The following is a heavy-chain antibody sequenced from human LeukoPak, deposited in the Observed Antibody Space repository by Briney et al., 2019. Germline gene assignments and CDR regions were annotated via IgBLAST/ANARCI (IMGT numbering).Heavy chain of an antibody. Sequence: ASVKVSCKASGYTLTSYGISWVRQAPGQGREWMGWISAYNGNTNYAQKLQGRVTMTTDTSTSTAYMDRRSLRLDDTAVYYCARCSGSYSFDYWGQGTLVTVSS. J-gene: IGHJ4*02. D-gene: IGHD1-26*01. CDR2: ISAYNGNT. V-gene: IGHV1-18*01. CDR1: GYTLTSYG. CDR3: ARCSGSYSFDY.